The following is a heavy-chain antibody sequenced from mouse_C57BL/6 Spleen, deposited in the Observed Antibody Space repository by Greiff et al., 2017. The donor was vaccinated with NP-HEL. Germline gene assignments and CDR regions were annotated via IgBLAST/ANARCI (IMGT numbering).Heavy chain of an antibody. Sequence: QVTLKVSGPELVKPGASVKISCKASGYAFSSSWMNWVKQRPGKGLEWIGRIYPGDGDTNYNGKFKGKATLTADKSSSTAYMQLSSLTSEDSAVYFCARSDYDYDRGYFDYWGQGTTLTVAS. CDR2: IYPGDGDT. CDR1: GYAFSSSW. J-gene: IGHJ2*01. V-gene: IGHV1-82*01. D-gene: IGHD2-4*01. CDR3: ARSDYDYDRGYFDY.